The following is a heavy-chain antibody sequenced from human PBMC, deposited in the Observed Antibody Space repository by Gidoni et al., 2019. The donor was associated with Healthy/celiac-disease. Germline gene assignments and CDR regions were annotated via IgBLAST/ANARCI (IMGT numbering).Heavy chain of an antibody. Sequence: IGRIYTSGSTNYNPSLKSRVTMSVDTSKNQFSLTLSSVTAADTAVYYCARDFLPGVGDYDFWSGYCRQTSFDYWGQGTLVTVSS. J-gene: IGHJ4*02. V-gene: IGHV4-4*07. CDR3: ARDFLPGVGDYDFWSGYCRQTSFDY. CDR2: IYTSGST. D-gene: IGHD3-3*01.